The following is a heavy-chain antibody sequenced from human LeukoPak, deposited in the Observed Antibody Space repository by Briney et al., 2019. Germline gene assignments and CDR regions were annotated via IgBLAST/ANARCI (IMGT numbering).Heavy chain of an antibody. J-gene: IGHJ4*02. Sequence: SETLSLTCTVSGGSISSYYWSWIRQPPGKGLEWIGYIYYSGSTNYNPSLKSRVTISVDTSKNQFSLKLSSVTAADTAVYYCARSGAAGTLDYFDYWGQGTLVTVSS. D-gene: IGHD6-13*01. V-gene: IGHV4-59*01. CDR1: GGSISSYY. CDR2: IYYSGST. CDR3: ARSGAAGTLDYFDY.